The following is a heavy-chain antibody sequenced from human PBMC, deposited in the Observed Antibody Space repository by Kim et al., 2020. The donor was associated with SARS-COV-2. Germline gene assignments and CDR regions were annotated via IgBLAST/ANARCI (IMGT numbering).Heavy chain of an antibody. J-gene: IGHJ6*02. Sequence: GGSLRLSCAAPGFTFSSYAMHWVRQAPGKGLEWVAVISYDGSNKYYVDSVKGRFTISRDNSKNTLYLQMNSLRAEDTAVYYCARERGGSFYGSGSYYPIYYYYGMDVWGQGTTVTVSS. CDR1: GFTFSSYA. CDR2: ISYDGSNK. V-gene: IGHV3-30*04. D-gene: IGHD3-10*01. CDR3: ARERGGSFYGSGSYYPIYYYYGMDV.